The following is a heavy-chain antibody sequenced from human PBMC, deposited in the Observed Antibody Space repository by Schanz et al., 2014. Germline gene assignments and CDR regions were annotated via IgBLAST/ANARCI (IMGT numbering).Heavy chain of an antibody. D-gene: IGHD3-10*01. CDR2: ISGSGGST. CDR1: GFTFSAYA. CDR3: AKGRFGELSAFDI. V-gene: IGHV3-23*01. Sequence: EVHLLESGGGLVQPGGSLRLSCAASGFTFSAYAMTWVRQIPGKGLEWVSAISGSGGSTYYADSVKGRFTISRDNSKNTLYLQMNSLRAEDTAVYYCAKGRFGELSAFDIWGQGTMVTVSS. J-gene: IGHJ3*02.